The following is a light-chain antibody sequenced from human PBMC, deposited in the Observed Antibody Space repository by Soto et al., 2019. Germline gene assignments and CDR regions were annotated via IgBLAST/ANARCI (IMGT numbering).Light chain of an antibody. CDR3: QQSYSAPIT. V-gene: IGKV1-39*01. Sequence: DIQMTQSPASLSSSVGDRFIITCRASQSISNYLTWYQQKPGQAPKLLIFAASSLHSGVPSRFSGSGSGTNFTLTISSLQPEDFAVYYCQQSYSAPITFGQGTRLEIK. CDR1: QSISNY. J-gene: IGKJ5*01. CDR2: AAS.